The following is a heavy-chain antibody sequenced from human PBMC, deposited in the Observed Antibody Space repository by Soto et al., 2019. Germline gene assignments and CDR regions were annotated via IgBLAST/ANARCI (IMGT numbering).Heavy chain of an antibody. Sequence: TSETLSLTCTVSGGSISSSYYWGRTRQPPGKGLEWIGSIYYSGSTNYNPPLKSRVIISVDTSKNQFSLKLSSVTAADTAVYYCARRSPAAGTNWFDPWGQGTLVTVSS. D-gene: IGHD6-13*01. CDR3: ARRSPAAGTNWFDP. V-gene: IGHV4-39*01. CDR2: IYYSGST. J-gene: IGHJ5*02. CDR1: GGSISSSYY.